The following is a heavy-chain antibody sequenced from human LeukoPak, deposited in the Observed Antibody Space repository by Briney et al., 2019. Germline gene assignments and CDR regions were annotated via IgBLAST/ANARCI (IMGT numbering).Heavy chain of an antibody. CDR1: GGTFSSYA. CDR3: ARDSGYGSGSVDY. Sequence: SVKVSCKASGGTFSSYAISWVRQAPGQGLEWMGGIIPIFGTANYAQKFQGRVTIIADESTSTAYMELSSLRSEDTAVYYCARDSGYGSGSVDYWGQGTLVTVSS. D-gene: IGHD3-10*01. J-gene: IGHJ4*02. V-gene: IGHV1-69*13. CDR2: IIPIFGTA.